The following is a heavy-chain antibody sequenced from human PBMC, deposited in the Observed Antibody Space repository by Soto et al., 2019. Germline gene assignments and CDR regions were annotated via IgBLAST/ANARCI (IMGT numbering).Heavy chain of an antibody. J-gene: IGHJ6*02. CDR1: GDTFSNYA. CDR3: AREERRFYYDTSGDSGYYYPAMDV. D-gene: IGHD3-22*01. Sequence: QLQLVQSWAEVKKPGSSVKVSCKASGDTFSNYAVSWVRQAPGQGLEWLGGIIPISATANYAQKFQGRVTITADESRSTAYMELSSLRSEDTAVYYGAREERRFYYDTSGDSGYYYPAMDVWGQGTTVTVSS. CDR2: IIPISATA. V-gene: IGHV1-69*01.